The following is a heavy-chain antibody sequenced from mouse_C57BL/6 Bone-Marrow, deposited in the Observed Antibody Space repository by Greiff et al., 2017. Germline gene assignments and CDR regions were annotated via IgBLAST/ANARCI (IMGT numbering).Heavy chain of an antibody. CDR1: GYTFTDYY. CDR2: IYPGSGNT. D-gene: IGHD2-3*01. J-gene: IGHJ2*01. CDR3: ARLGWLPLDY. Sequence: QVQLKESGAELVRPGASVKLSCKASGYTFTDYYINWVKQRPGQGLEWIARIYPGSGNTYYNEKFKGKATLTAEQSSSTAYMQLSSLTSEDSAVYFCARLGWLPLDYWGQGTTLTVSS. V-gene: IGHV1-76*01.